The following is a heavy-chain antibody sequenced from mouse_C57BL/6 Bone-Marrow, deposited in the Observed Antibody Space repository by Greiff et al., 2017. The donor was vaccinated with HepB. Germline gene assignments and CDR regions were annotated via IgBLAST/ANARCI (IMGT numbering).Heavy chain of an antibody. CDR1: GYTFTDYN. V-gene: IGHV1-18*01. J-gene: IGHJ3*01. CDR3: ASGGYYGFAY. Sequence: VQLQQSGPELVKPGASVKIPCKASGYTFTDYNMDWVKQSHGKSLEWIGDINPNNGGTIYNQKFKGKATLTVDKSSSTAYMELRSLTSEDTAVYYCASGGYYGFAYWGQGTLVTVSA. CDR2: INPNNGGT. D-gene: IGHD2-3*01.